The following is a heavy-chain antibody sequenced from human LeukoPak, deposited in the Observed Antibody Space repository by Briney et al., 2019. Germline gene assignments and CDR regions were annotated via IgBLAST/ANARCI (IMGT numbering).Heavy chain of an antibody. V-gene: IGHV5-51*01. CDR2: IYPGDSDT. CDR1: GYSFTSYW. CDR3: ARVNRGSSWIVGWFDP. J-gene: IGHJ5*02. D-gene: IGHD6-13*01. Sequence: GESLKISCKGSGYSFTSYWIGWVRQMPGKGLEWMGIIYPGDSDTRYSPSFQGQVTISADKSISTAYLQWSSLKASDTAMYYCARVNRGSSWIVGWFDPWGQGTLVTVSS.